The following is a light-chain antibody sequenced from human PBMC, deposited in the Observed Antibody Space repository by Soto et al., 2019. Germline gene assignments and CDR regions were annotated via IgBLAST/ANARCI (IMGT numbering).Light chain of an antibody. V-gene: IGKV3-20*01. CDR2: DAS. J-gene: IGKJ1*01. Sequence: IVMTQSPATLSVSPWERATLYCRASQNVNTNLAWYQQKPGQAPRLLIYDASTRATGIPDRFSGSGSGTDFTLTISRLEPEDLAVYYCQQYGYSPPWTFGQGTKVDIK. CDR1: QNVNTN. CDR3: QQYGYSPPWT.